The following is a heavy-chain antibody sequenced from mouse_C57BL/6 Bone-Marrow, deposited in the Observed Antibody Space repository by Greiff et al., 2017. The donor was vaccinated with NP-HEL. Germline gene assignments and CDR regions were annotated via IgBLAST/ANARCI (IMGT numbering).Heavy chain of an antibody. CDR2: TFYSGIT. CDR3: ARGNGYDGWYFDV. CDR1: GFSINSDCY. V-gene: IGHV3-3*01. Sequence: VQLKESGPSLVRPSQTLSLTCTVTGFSINSDCYWIWIRQFPGNKLEYIGYTFYSGITYYNPSLESRTYITRDTSKNQFSLKLSSVTTEDTATYYCARGNGYDGWYFDVWGTGTTVTVSS. J-gene: IGHJ1*03. D-gene: IGHD2-2*01.